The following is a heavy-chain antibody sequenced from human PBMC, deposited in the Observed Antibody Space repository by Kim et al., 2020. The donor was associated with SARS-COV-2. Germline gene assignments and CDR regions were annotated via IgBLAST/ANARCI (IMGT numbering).Heavy chain of an antibody. CDR1: GGYFSGYY. CDR3: ASSSWSHWYFDL. Sequence: SETLSLTCAVYGGYFSGYYWSWIRQPPGKGLEWIGEINHSGSTNYNPSLKSRVTISVDTSKNQFSLKLSSVTAADTAVYYCASSSWSHWYFDLWGRGTLVTVSS. V-gene: IGHV4-34*01. CDR2: INHSGST. J-gene: IGHJ2*01. D-gene: IGHD6-13*01.